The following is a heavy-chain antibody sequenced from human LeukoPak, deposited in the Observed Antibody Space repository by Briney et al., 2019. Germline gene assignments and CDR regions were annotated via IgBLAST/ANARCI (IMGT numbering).Heavy chain of an antibody. J-gene: IGHJ4*02. CDR1: GYSISSDYY. V-gene: IGHV4-38-2*02. CDR2: MYHSGSI. CDR3: ARDSYYYDSSGYYLYDY. Sequence: SETLSLTCTVSGYSISSDYYWGWIRQPPGKGLEWIGRMYHSGSIYYNPSLKSRVTISEDTSKNQFSLKLSSVTAADTAVYYCARDSYYYDSSGYYLYDYWGQGTLVTVSS. D-gene: IGHD3-22*01.